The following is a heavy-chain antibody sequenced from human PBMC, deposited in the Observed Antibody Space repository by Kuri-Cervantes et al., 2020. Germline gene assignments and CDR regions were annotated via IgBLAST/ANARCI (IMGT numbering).Heavy chain of an antibody. V-gene: IGHV3-66*01. CDR1: GFTFSSYS. CDR3: ARETGSSWYAWGY. Sequence: GGSLRLSCAASGFTFSSYSMNWVRQAPGKGLEWVSVIYSGGSTYYADSVKGRFTISRDNSKNTLYLQMNSLRAEDTALYYCARETGSSWYAWGYWGQGTLVTVSS. J-gene: IGHJ4*02. D-gene: IGHD6-13*01. CDR2: IYSGGST.